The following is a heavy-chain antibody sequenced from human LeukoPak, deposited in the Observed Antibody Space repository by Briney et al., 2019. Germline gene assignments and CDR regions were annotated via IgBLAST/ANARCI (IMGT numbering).Heavy chain of an antibody. V-gene: IGHV3-53*01. CDR2: IYTVGST. CDR3: VRAVAYYLIDS. J-gene: IGHJ4*02. D-gene: IGHD6-19*01. CDR1: GFNVSSTY. Sequence: GGPLRLSCAVSGFNVSSTYMNWVRQTPGKRLEWVSVIYTVGSTYYADFVKGRFTISRDTSKNTVYLQMNSLRAEDTAVYYCVRAVAYYLIDSWGQGTPVTISS.